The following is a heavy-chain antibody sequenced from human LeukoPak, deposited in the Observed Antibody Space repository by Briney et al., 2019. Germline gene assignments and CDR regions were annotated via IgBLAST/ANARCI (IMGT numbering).Heavy chain of an antibody. CDR3: ARNDGSLWFGEFYAFDI. Sequence: ASVKVSCKASGYTFTSYYMHWVRQAPGQGLEWMGIINPSGGSTSYAQKFQGRVTMTRDMSTSTVYMELSSLRSEDTAVYYCARNDGSLWFGEFYAFDIWGQGTMVTVSS. J-gene: IGHJ3*02. D-gene: IGHD3-10*01. CDR1: GYTFTSYY. V-gene: IGHV1-46*01. CDR2: INPSGGST.